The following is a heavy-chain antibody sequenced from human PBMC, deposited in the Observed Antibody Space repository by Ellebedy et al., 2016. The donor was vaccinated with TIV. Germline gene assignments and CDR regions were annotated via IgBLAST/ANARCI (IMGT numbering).Heavy chain of an antibody. CDR2: ISGSGGTT. CDR1: GFMFNTYA. J-gene: IGHJ6*02. Sequence: GESLNISCAASGFMFNTYAMSWVRQAPGRGLEWVSTISGSGGTTYYVDSMKGRFTISSDNSKNTLYLQMNSLRAEDTSVYYCARYCSVGSCLSTGCYYGMDVWGQGTTVTVSS. D-gene: IGHD2-15*01. CDR3: ARYCSVGSCLSTGCYYGMDV. V-gene: IGHV3-23*01.